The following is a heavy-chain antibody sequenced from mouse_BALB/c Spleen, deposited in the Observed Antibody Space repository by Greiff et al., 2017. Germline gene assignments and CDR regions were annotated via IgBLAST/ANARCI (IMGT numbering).Heavy chain of an antibody. D-gene: IGHD2-14*01. CDR3: TRNYRYYYAMDY. V-gene: IGHV1S81*02. J-gene: IGHJ4*01. Sequence: VQLQQSGAELVKPGASVKLSCKASGYTFTSYYMYWVKQRPGQGLEWIGEINPSNGGTNFNEKFKSKATLTVDKSSSTAYMQLSSLTSEDSAVYYCTRNYRYYYAMDYWGQGTSVTVSS. CDR1: GYTFTSYY. CDR2: INPSNGGT.